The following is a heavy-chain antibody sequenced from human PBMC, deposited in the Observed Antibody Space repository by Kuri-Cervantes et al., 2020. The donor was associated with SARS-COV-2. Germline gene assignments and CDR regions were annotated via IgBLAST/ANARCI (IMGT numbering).Heavy chain of an antibody. J-gene: IGHJ4*02. Sequence: ASVKVSCKASGYTFTCYGISWVRQAPGQGLEWMGWISAYNGNTTYAQKLQGRVTMTTDTSTSTAFMELRSLRSDDTDVYYCARDKGSFGGPPERGFDYWGQGTLVTVSS. CDR2: ISAYNGNT. CDR1: GYTFTCYG. V-gene: IGHV1-18*01. CDR3: ARDKGSFGGPPERGFDY. D-gene: IGHD3-10*01.